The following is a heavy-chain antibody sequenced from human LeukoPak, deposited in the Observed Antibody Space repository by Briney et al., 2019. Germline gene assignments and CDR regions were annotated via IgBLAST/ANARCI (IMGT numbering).Heavy chain of an antibody. Sequence: SETLSLTCAVYGGSFSVYYWSWIRQPPGKGLEWIGEINHTVSTHYNPSLNSRVTISVDTSKNQFSMKLSCVSAADTAVYYCARGRQGLRYFDWLAAYFYCWGQGRLVT. J-gene: IGHJ4*02. CDR1: GGSFSVYY. D-gene: IGHD3-9*01. CDR2: INHTVST. CDR3: ARGRQGLRYFDWLAAYFYC. V-gene: IGHV4-34*01.